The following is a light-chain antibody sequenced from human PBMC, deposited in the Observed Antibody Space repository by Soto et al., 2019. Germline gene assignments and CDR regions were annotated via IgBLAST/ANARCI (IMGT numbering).Light chain of an antibody. V-gene: IGKV1-39*01. CDR2: TAS. J-gene: IGKJ5*01. Sequence: DIQMTQFPSSLYASVGDRVTIACRTSQSISNQLIWYQQKPGEAPKPLIYTASTLYSGVPSRFIGSGSGTDFTLTISSLQPEDFATYYCQQGYRNPITFGQGTRLEIK. CDR1: QSISNQ. CDR3: QQGYRNPIT.